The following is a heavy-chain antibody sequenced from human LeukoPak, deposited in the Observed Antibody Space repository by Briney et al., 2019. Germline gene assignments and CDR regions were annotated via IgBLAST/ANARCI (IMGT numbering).Heavy chain of an antibody. CDR3: ARGAYVRYFDY. D-gene: IGHD3-10*02. CDR2: IYYSGST. CDR1: GGSISSYY. J-gene: IGHJ4*02. Sequence: NPSETLSLTCTVSGGSISSYYWSWIRQPPGKGLEWIGYIYYSGSTNYNPSLKSRVTISVDTSKNQFSLKLSSVTAADTAVYYCARGAYVRYFDYWGQGTLVTVSS. V-gene: IGHV4-59*01.